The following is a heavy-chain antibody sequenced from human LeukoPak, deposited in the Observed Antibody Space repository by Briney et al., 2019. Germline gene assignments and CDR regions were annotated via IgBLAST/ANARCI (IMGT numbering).Heavy chain of an antibody. CDR1: GLPFSTFW. CDR2: INQDGSEE. Sequence: PGGSLRLSCAASGLPFSTFWMNWVRQAPGKGLEWVANINQDGSEESYVDSVKGRFTISRDNAKNSVYLQMNSLRVEDTGIYYCARNARGPGDYWGQGTVVTVSS. CDR3: ARNARGPGDY. V-gene: IGHV3-7*01. D-gene: IGHD2-2*01. J-gene: IGHJ4*02.